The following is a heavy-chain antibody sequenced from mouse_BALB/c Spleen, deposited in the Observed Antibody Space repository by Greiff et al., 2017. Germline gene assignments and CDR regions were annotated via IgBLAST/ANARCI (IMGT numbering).Heavy chain of an antibody. J-gene: IGHJ2*01. V-gene: IGHV1-69*02. Sequence: QVQLQQPGAELVRPGASVKLSCKASGYTFTSYWINWVKQRPGQGLEWIGNIYPSDSYTNYNQKFKDKATLTVDKSSSTAYMQLSSPTSEDSAVYYCTRSPNYSYYFDYWGQGTTLTVSS. D-gene: IGHD2-1*01. CDR1: GYTFTSYW. CDR3: TRSPNYSYYFDY. CDR2: IYPSDSYT.